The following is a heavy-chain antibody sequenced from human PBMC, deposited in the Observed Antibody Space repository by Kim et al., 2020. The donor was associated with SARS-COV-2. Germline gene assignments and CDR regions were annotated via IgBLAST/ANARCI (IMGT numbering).Heavy chain of an antibody. J-gene: IGHJ3*02. Sequence: GGSLRLSCAASGFTFSSYAMSWVRQAPGKGLEWVSAISGSGGSTYYADSVKGRFTISRDNSKNTLYLKMNSLRAEDTAVYYCAKPPSGSYVLDAFDIWGQGTMVTVSS. D-gene: IGHD1-26*01. CDR3: AKPPSGSYVLDAFDI. CDR2: ISGSGGST. V-gene: IGHV3-23*01. CDR1: GFTFSSYA.